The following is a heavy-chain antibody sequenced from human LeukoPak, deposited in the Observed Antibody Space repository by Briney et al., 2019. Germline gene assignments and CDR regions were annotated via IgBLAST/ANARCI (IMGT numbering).Heavy chain of an antibody. D-gene: IGHD6-13*01. V-gene: IGHV3-53*01. Sequence: GGSLRLSCAASGFTVSSNYMSWVRQAPGKGLEWVSVIYSGGSTYYADSVKGRSTISRDNSKNTLYLQMNSLRAEDTAVYYCACGLNKAAGEEVRDYWGQGTLVTVSS. CDR2: IYSGGST. CDR1: GFTVSSNY. J-gene: IGHJ4*02. CDR3: ACGLNKAAGEEVRDY.